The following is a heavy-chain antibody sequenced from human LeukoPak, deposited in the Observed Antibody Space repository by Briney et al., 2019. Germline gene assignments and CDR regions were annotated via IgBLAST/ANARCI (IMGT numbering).Heavy chain of an antibody. D-gene: IGHD2-15*01. CDR3: ARVVVAATPWFDP. CDR1: GFTVSSNY. V-gene: IGHV3-53*01. J-gene: IGHJ5*02. Sequence: GGSLRLSCAASGFTVSSNYMSWVRQAPGKGLEWVSVIYSGGSTYYADSVKGRFTISRDNSKNTLYLQMNSLRAEDTAVYYCARVVVAATPWFDPWGQGTPVTVSS. CDR2: IYSGGST.